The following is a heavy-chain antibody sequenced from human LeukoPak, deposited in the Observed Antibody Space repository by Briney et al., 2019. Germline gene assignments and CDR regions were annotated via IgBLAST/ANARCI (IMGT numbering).Heavy chain of an antibody. J-gene: IGHJ4*02. CDR3: AKDRRTMIAHYYFDY. V-gene: IGHV3-30*02. D-gene: IGHD3-22*01. CDR2: IRYDGSNK. CDR1: GFTFSSYG. Sequence: GGSLRLSCAASGFTFSSYGMHWVRQAPGKGLEWVAFIRYDGSNKYCADSVKGRFTISRDNSKNTLYLQMNSLRAEDTAVYYCAKDRRTMIAHYYFDYWGQGTLVTVSS.